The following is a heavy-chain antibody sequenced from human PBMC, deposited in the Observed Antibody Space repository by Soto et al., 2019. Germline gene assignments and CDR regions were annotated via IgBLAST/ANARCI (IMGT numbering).Heavy chain of an antibody. D-gene: IGHD4-17*01. V-gene: IGHV1-18*01. CDR3: AIVLNYGDSSYYFDY. J-gene: IGHJ4*02. CDR1: GYTFTSYG. CDR2: ISAYNGNT. Sequence: ASVKVSCKASGYTFTSYGISWVRQAPGQGLEWMGWISAYNGNTNYAQKLQGRVTMTTDTSTSTAYVELRSLRSDDTAVYYCAIVLNYGDSSYYFDYWGQGTLVTVPS.